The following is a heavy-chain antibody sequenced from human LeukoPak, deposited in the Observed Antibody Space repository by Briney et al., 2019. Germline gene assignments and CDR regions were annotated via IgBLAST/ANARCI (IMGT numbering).Heavy chain of an antibody. CDR2: ISSSGSTI. CDR1: GFTLSSYE. J-gene: IGHJ4*02. V-gene: IGHV3-48*03. D-gene: IGHD3-10*02. CDR3: ARGVRGVMNY. Sequence: GGSLRLSCAASGFTLSSYEMNWVRQAPGKGLEWVSYISSSGSTIYYADSVKGRFTISRDNAKNSLYLQMNGLRVEDTAVYYCARGVRGVMNYWGQGTLVTVSS.